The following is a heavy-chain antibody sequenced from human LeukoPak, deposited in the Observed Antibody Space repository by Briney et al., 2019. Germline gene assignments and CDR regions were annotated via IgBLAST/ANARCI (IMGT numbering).Heavy chain of an antibody. J-gene: IGHJ4*02. Sequence: GGSLRLSCAASGFTFSSYAMHWVRQAPGKGLEWVAVISYDGSNKYYADSVKGRCTISRDNSKNTLYLQMNSLRAEDTAVYYCARGEDLLFDYWGQGTLVTVSS. V-gene: IGHV3-30-3*01. CDR1: GFTFSSYA. CDR2: ISYDGSNK. D-gene: IGHD2-15*01. CDR3: ARGEDLLFDY.